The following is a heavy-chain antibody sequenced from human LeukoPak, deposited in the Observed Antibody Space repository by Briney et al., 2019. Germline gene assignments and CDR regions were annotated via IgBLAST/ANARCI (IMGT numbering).Heavy chain of an antibody. D-gene: IGHD4-23*01. Sequence: SETLSLTCAVYGGSFSDYYWSWIRQPPGKGLEWIGEINHSGGTNYNPSLKSRVTISVDTSKNQFSLKLTSVTAADTAAYYCARRPRDGGSIDGGGGAFDIWGQGTMVTVSS. CDR3: ARRPRDGGSIDGGGGAFDI. CDR1: GGSFSDYY. J-gene: IGHJ3*02. V-gene: IGHV4-34*01. CDR2: INHSGGT.